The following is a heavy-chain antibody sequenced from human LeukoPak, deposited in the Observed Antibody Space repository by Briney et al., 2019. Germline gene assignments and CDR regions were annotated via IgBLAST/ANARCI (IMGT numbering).Heavy chain of an antibody. J-gene: IGHJ4*02. D-gene: IGHD2-15*01. CDR1: GYRFSDYY. Sequence: SSVKVSCKTSGYRFSDYYMHWVRQAPGQGLEWMGWVNSNTGGTHYAQKFEGRVTMTRDTSISTAYMELSRLKSDDTAVYYCARGYCSGGSCYHFESWGQGTLVTVSS. V-gene: IGHV1-2*02. CDR2: VNSNTGGT. CDR3: ARGYCSGGSCYHFES.